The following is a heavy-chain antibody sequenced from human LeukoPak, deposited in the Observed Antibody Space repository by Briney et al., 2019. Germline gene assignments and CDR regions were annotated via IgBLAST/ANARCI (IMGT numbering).Heavy chain of an antibody. CDR2: MNPNSGNT. D-gene: IGHD3-3*01. Sequence: ASVKVSCKASGYTFTSYDINSVRQATGQGLGWMGWMNPNSGNTGYAQKFQGRVTMTRNTSISTAYMELSSLRSEDTAVYYCARESGPSEYYYYYMDVWGKGTTVTVSS. J-gene: IGHJ6*03. V-gene: IGHV1-8*01. CDR1: GYTFTSYD. CDR3: ARESGPSEYYYYYMDV.